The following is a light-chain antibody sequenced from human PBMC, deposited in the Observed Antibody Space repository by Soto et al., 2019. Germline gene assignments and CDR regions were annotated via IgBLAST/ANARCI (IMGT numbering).Light chain of an antibody. CDR1: QSVLYSSNNKNY. CDR3: QQYYNTPPT. Sequence: DIVMTQSPDSLAVSLGERAAINCKSSQSVLYSSNNKNYLAWYQQKPGQPPKLLIYWASTRESGVPDRFSGSGSGTHFTLRISSLRGEDLAVYCQQYYNTPPTFGGGTKVEMK. CDR2: WAS. J-gene: IGKJ4*01. V-gene: IGKV4-1*01.